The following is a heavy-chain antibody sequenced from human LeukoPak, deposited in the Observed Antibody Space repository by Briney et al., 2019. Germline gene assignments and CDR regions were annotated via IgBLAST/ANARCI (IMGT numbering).Heavy chain of an antibody. J-gene: IGHJ4*02. D-gene: IGHD2-2*01. Sequence: SGTLSLTCTVEAGSTSSDYWSWNRHSPGEGMEWSGYIYYSGTTSYNPSLNSRVTISLDTSKTQFSLKLSSVTAADTAVYYCARGASWGSPDYWGQGTLVTVSS. CDR1: AGSTSSDY. V-gene: IGHV4-59*01. CDR3: ARGASWGSPDY. CDR2: IYYSGTT.